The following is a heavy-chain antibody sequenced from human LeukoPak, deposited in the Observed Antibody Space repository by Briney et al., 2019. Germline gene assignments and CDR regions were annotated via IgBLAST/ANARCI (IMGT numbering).Heavy chain of an antibody. J-gene: IGHJ6*02. CDR1: GFTFSDSW. CDR2: MNQDGSEK. CDR3: ATYTHWVAGDV. V-gene: IGHV3-7*01. Sequence: GGSLRLSCAAPGFTFSDSWMSSVRQAPGKGLEWVANMNQDGSEKEYVDSVKGRFTISRDNARNSLYLQMGSLRAEDTAVYYCATYTHWVAGDVWGQGTTVTVSS. D-gene: IGHD3-16*01.